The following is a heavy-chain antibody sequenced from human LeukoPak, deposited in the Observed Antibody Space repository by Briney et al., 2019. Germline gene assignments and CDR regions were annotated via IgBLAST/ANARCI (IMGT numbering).Heavy chain of an antibody. CDR3: AREGGDRYDFWSGYPTYNWFDP. V-gene: IGHV3-7*05. J-gene: IGHJ5*02. CDR1: GFTFSTYW. Sequence: GGSLTLSCAASGFTFSTYWMNWVRQAPGKGLEWVANIKQDGSEKYYVDSVKGRFTISRDNAKNSLYLQMNSLRAEDTAVYYCAREGGDRYDFWSGYPTYNWFDPWGQGTLVTVSS. CDR2: IKQDGSEK. D-gene: IGHD3-3*01.